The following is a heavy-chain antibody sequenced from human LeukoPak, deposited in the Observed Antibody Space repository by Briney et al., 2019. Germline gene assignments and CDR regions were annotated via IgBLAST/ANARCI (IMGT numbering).Heavy chain of an antibody. CDR3: ATPCYYDSSGFSLDY. D-gene: IGHD3-22*01. J-gene: IGHJ4*02. Sequence: ASVKVSCKASGGTFSSYAISWVRQAPGQGLEWMGGIIPIFGTANYAQKFQGRVTITADESTSTAYMELCSLRSEDTAVYYCATPCYYDSSGFSLDYWGQGTLVTVSS. CDR1: GGTFSSYA. CDR2: IIPIFGTA. V-gene: IGHV1-69*13.